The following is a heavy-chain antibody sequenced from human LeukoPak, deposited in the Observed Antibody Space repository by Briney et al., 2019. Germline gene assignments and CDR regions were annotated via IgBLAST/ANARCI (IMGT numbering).Heavy chain of an antibody. CDR1: GFTFSSYA. J-gene: IGHJ4*02. D-gene: IGHD2-15*01. V-gene: IGHV3-23*01. Sequence: PGGSLRLSCAASGFTFSSYAMSWVRQAPGKGLEWVSAISGSGGSTYYADSVKGRFTISRDNSKNTLYLQMNSLRAEDTAVYYCAKSRCGGGSCYSYFDYWGQGTLVTVSS. CDR2: ISGSGGST. CDR3: AKSRCGGGSCYSYFDY.